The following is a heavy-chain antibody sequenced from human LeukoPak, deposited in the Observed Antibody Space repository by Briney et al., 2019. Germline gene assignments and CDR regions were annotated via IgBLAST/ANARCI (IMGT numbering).Heavy chain of an antibody. J-gene: IGHJ3*02. Sequence: SESLSLTCTVSGVSISGGSISTYFWSWIRQPPGRGLEWIGYLSYSGTPNYNPSLRSRVSISLDTSKNQFSLKLSSVTAADTAVYYCARRERYYYDSAGRNAFDIWGPGTMVTVSS. V-gene: IGHV4-59*01. CDR1: GGSISTYF. CDR3: ARRERYYYDSAGRNAFDI. CDR2: LSYSGTP. D-gene: IGHD3-22*01.